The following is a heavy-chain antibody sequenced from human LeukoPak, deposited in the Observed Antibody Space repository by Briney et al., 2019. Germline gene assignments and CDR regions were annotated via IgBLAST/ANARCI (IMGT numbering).Heavy chain of an antibody. Sequence: GGSLRLSCAASGFTFGSYWMTWVRQAPGKGLELVANIKQDGSENYYVDSVKGRFTISRDNAKNSLYLQMHSLRAEDTAVYYCARGDCSNYGWDYFDYWGQGTLVTVSS. J-gene: IGHJ4*02. V-gene: IGHV3-7*01. CDR1: GFTFGSYW. D-gene: IGHD4-11*01. CDR2: IKQDGSEN. CDR3: ARGDCSNYGWDYFDY.